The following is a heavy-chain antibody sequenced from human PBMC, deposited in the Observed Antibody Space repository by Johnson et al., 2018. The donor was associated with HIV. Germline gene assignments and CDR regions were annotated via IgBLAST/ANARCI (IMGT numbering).Heavy chain of an antibody. V-gene: IGHV3-7*02. CDR1: GFTFTFYW. CDR3: AKPSTESAFDI. Sequence: MQLVESGGGLDQPGGSLRLSCEVSGFTFTFYWMSWVRQSPGKGLEWVANIKKDGSEKYYVDSVKGRLTISRDNAKNSLYLQMNSLRAEDTAVYYCAKPSTESAFDIWGQGTMVTVSS. CDR2: IKKDGSEK. D-gene: IGHD1-1*01. J-gene: IGHJ3*02.